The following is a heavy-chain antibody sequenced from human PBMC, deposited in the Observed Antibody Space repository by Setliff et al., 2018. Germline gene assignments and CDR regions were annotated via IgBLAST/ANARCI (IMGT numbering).Heavy chain of an antibody. Sequence: GGSLRLSCAASGFTFSSYAMHWVRQAPGKGLEWVAVITYDGSNKFYADSVRGRFTISRDISKNTLYVQMNSLRPEDTAVYYCARSRYTSRWYEMSAMDVLGKGTTVTVSS. CDR2: ITYDGSNK. V-gene: IGHV3-30*01. D-gene: IGHD6-13*01. CDR1: GFTFSSYA. CDR3: ARSRYTSRWYEMSAMDV. J-gene: IGHJ6*03.